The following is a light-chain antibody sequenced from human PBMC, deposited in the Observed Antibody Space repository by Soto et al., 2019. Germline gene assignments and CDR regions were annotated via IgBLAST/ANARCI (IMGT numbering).Light chain of an antibody. J-gene: IGKJ2*01. CDR2: KAS. Sequence: DTQMTQSPSTLSASIGDRVAITCRASQGISGWLAWYQQKPGKAPTLLIYKASKLESGVPSRFSGSGFGTEFTPTISSLQPDDFGTYYCQQYETYFRTFGQGTK. CDR1: QGISGW. CDR3: QQYETYFRT. V-gene: IGKV1-5*03.